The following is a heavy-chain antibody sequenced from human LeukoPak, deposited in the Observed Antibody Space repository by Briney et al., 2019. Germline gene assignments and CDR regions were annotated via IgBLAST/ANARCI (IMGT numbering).Heavy chain of an antibody. CDR1: GYAFTTYA. J-gene: IGHJ5*02. D-gene: IGHD1-26*01. CDR2: INTNTGNP. Sequence: ASVKVSCKASGYAFTTYAMNWVRQAPGQGLEWMGWINTNTGNPTYAQGFTGRFVFSLDTSVSTAYLQISSLKAEDTAVYYCARDGSYSPRCWFDPWGQGTLVTVSS. CDR3: ARDGSYSPRCWFDP. V-gene: IGHV7-4-1*02.